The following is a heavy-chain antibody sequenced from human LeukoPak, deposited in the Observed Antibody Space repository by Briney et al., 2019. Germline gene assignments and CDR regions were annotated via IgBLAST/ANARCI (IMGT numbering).Heavy chain of an antibody. Sequence: PSETLSLTCSVSGGSISSSSHYWGWIRQPPGKGLEWIGSIYFSGSTYYNPSLKSRVTISVDTSKNQFSLKLSSVTAADTAVYYCARRYFKRVGIATRLGWFDPWGQGTLVTVSS. D-gene: IGHD6-6*01. CDR2: IYFSGST. V-gene: IGHV4-39*01. CDR1: GGSISSSSHY. CDR3: ARRYFKRVGIATRLGWFDP. J-gene: IGHJ5*02.